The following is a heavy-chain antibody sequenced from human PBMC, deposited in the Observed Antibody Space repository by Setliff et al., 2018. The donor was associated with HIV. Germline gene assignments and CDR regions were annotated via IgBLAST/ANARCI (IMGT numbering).Heavy chain of an antibody. CDR2: INQDGSKK. CDR3: AREPTVTSRSGYFDY. Sequence: GGSLRLSCAASGFTFSNYWIIWVRQAPGKGLEWVANINQDGSKKYYVDSVKGRFTISRDNAKNSLYLQMNSLTADDTAVYYCAREPTVTSRSGYFDYWGQGTLVTVSS. V-gene: IGHV3-7*01. CDR1: GFTFSNYW. D-gene: IGHD4-17*01. J-gene: IGHJ4*02.